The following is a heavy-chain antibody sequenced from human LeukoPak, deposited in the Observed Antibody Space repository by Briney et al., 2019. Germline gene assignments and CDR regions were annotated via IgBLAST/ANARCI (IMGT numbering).Heavy chain of an antibody. CDR3: ARGRITMVRGGYYYMDV. J-gene: IGHJ6*03. D-gene: IGHD3-10*01. Sequence: SETLSLTCAVYGGSFSGYYWSWIRQPPGKGLEWTGEINHSGSTNYNPSLKSRVTISVDTSKNQFSLKLSSVTAADTAVYYCARGRITMVRGGYYYMDVCGKGTTVTVSS. CDR2: INHSGST. CDR1: GGSFSGYY. V-gene: IGHV4-34*01.